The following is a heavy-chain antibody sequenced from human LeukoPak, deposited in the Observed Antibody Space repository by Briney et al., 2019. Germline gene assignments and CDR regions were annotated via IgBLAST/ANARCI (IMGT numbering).Heavy chain of an antibody. J-gene: IGHJ1*01. CDR3: ARQGGCSGGSCYPRSDYFQH. D-gene: IGHD2-15*01. V-gene: IGHV4-39*07. CDR1: GGSISSPSYY. Sequence: SETLSLTCTVSGGSISSPSYYWGWIRQPPGKGLECIGTIYYSGSTYYNPSLKSRVTISVDTSKNQFSLKLSSVTAADTALYYCARQGGCSGGSCYPRSDYFQHWGQGTLVIVSA. CDR2: IYYSGST.